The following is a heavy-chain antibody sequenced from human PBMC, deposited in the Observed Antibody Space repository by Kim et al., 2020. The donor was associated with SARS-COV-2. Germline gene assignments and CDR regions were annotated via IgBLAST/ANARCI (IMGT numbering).Heavy chain of an antibody. D-gene: IGHD2-15*01. CDR3: ANNFCSGDRCYWMFGS. Sequence: SETLSLTCVVSGGSLSSGMWWSWVRQPPGKGLEWIGEIYHSGNTNYIPSLKSRVTISLDKSKNQFSLKLSSVTAADTAVYYCANNFCSGDRCYWMFGSWGQGNLVTVSS. V-gene: IGHV4-4*02. J-gene: IGHJ5*01. CDR1: GGSLSSGMW. CDR2: IYHSGNT.